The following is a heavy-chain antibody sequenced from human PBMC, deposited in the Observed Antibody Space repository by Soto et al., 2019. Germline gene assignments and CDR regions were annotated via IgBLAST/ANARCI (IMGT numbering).Heavy chain of an antibody. J-gene: IGHJ4*02. CDR1: GFTFSSYG. Sequence: GGSLRLSCAASGFTFSSYGMHWVRQAPGKGLEWVAVIWYDGSNKYYADSVKGRFTIFRDNSKNTLYLQMNSLRAEDTAVYYCARDRWFYDFWSGPGTLDYWGQGTLVTVSS. D-gene: IGHD3-3*01. CDR3: ARDRWFYDFWSGPGTLDY. CDR2: IWYDGSNK. V-gene: IGHV3-33*01.